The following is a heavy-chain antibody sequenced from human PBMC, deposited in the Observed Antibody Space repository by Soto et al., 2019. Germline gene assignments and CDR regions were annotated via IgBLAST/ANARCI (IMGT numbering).Heavy chain of an antibody. CDR2: IWYDGSNK. CDR1: GFTFSSYG. Sequence: GGSLRLSCAASGFTFSSYGMHWVRQAPGKGLEWVAVIWYDGSNKYYADSVKGRFTISRDNSKNTLYLQMNSLRAEDTAVYYCARDKLGRGYYYYYMDVWGKGTTVTVSS. D-gene: IGHD7-27*01. J-gene: IGHJ6*03. CDR3: ARDKLGRGYYYYYMDV. V-gene: IGHV3-33*01.